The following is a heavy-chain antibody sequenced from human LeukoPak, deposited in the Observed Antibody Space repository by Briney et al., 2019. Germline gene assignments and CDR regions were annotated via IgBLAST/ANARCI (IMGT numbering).Heavy chain of an antibody. D-gene: IGHD3-10*01. Sequence: SETLSLTCTVSGGSISSSSYYWGWIRQPPGKGLEWIGSIYYSGSTYYNPSLKSRVTISVDTSKNQFSLKLSSVTAADTAVYYCARGRNTVLWFGELSEYYMDVWGKGTTVTVSS. CDR2: IYYSGST. J-gene: IGHJ6*03. CDR3: ARGRNTVLWFGELSEYYMDV. CDR1: GGSISSSSYY. V-gene: IGHV4-39*07.